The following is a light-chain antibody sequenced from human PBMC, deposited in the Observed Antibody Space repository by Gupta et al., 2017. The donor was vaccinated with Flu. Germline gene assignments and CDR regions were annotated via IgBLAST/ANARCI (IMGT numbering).Light chain of an antibody. CDR3: QQQSNSPWT. CDR2: KAS. CDR1: QSVSNW. V-gene: IGKV1-5*03. Sequence: DIQMTQAPSTLSAFVGDRVTITCRASQSVSNWLAWYQQTPGRAPKLLIHKASRLESGVPSRFSGSGSGTDFTLTISSLQPDDLATYHFQQQSNSPWTFGQGTKVEIK. J-gene: IGKJ1*01.